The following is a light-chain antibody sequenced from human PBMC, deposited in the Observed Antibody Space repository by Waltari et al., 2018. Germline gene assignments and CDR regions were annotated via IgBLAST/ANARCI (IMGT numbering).Light chain of an antibody. CDR3: AAWDDSLNGYV. V-gene: IGLV1-44*01. CDR1: RSNIVRHP. Sequence: QSVLTQPPSASGTPGQRVTSACSGSRSNIVRHPLNRYQQLPGTAPKLLTYSNNQRPSGVPDRFSGSKAGTSASLAISGLQSEDEADYYCAAWDDSLNGYVFGTGTKVTVL. J-gene: IGLJ1*01. CDR2: SNN.